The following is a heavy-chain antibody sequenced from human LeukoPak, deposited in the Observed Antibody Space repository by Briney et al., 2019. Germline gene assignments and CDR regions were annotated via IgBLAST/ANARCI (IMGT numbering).Heavy chain of an antibody. V-gene: IGHV4-59*08. CDR2: IHYNGGT. CDR1: GGSLSNYF. J-gene: IGHJ4*02. CDR3: TRHPGGNAAHRFDY. Sequence: SETQSLTCTVSGGSLSNYFWSWIRQPPGTGLEWIGYIHYNGGTNYNPSLKSRVTISVDTSKNQFSLNLNSVTAADTAVYYCTRHPGGNAAHRFDYWGQGFRVTVSS. D-gene: IGHD4-23*01.